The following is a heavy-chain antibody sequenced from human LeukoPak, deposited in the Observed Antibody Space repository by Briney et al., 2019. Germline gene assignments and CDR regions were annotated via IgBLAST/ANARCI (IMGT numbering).Heavy chain of an antibody. CDR1: GFTFSTYG. D-gene: IGHD1-26*01. Sequence: PGRSLRLSCAASGFTFSTYGMNWVRQAPGKGLEWVSVLYSGGTTSYADSVKGRFTISRDNSKNTLYLQMNSLRAEDTAVYYCARGRWEPGGGVDYWGQGTLVTVSS. CDR3: ARGRWEPGGGVDY. V-gene: IGHV3-66*01. CDR2: LYSGGTT. J-gene: IGHJ4*02.